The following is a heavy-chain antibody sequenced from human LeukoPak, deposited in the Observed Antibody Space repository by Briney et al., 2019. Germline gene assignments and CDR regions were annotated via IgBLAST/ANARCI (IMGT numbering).Heavy chain of an antibody. CDR1: GFTFSGYG. CDR2: ISSSGGST. CDR3: AKGIDYYGSGTLTN. J-gene: IGHJ4*02. D-gene: IGHD3-10*01. Sequence: GGSLRLSCTASGFTFSGYGMSWVRQAPGKGLEWVSSISSSGGSTYYADSVKGRFTISRDNSKNTLDLQMNSLRDGDSGVYYYAKGIDYYGSGTLTNWGQGTLVTVSS. V-gene: IGHV3-23*01.